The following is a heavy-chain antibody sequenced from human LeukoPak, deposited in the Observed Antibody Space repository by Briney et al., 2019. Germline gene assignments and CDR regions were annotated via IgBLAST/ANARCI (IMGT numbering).Heavy chain of an antibody. Sequence: SETLSLTCTVSGGSISSSYWSWIRQPPGKGLEWIGYIYYSGSINYNPSLKSRVTISVDTSKNQFSLKLSSVTAADTALYYCARHQRGNSDAFDIWGQGTLVPVSS. V-gene: IGHV4-59*01. CDR2: IYYSGSI. CDR3: ARHQRGNSDAFDI. J-gene: IGHJ3*02. CDR1: GGSISSSY. D-gene: IGHD4-23*01.